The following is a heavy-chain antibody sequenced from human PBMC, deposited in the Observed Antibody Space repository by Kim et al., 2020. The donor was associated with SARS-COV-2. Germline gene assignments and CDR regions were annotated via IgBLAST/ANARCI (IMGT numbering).Heavy chain of an antibody. CDR2: ISYDVSNK. CDR1: GFTFRSYG. V-gene: IGHV3-30*18. CDR3: AKTRSGYSGYFDY. J-gene: IGHJ4*02. Sequence: GGSLRLSCAASGFTFRSYGMHWVRQAPGKGLEWVAVISYDVSNKYYVDSVKGRFTISRDNSKNTVYLQMNSLRAEDTAVYHCAKTRSGYSGYFDYWGQGTLVTVSS. D-gene: IGHD5-12*01.